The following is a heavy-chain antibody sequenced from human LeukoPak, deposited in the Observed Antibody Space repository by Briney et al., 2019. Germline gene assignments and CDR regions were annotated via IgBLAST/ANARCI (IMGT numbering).Heavy chain of an antibody. CDR3: ARGRRATENYYYYYYMDV. D-gene: IGHD5-12*01. CDR2: IYPNSGGT. Sequence: GASVKVSCKASGYTFTGYYMHWVRQAPGQGLEWMGWIYPNSGGTNYAQKFQGRVTMTRDTSISTAYMELSRLRSDDTAVYYCARGRRATENYYYYYYMDVWGKGTTVTVSS. V-gene: IGHV1-2*02. CDR1: GYTFTGYY. J-gene: IGHJ6*03.